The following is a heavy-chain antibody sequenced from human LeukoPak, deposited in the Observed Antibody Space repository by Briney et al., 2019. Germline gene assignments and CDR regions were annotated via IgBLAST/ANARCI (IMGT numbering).Heavy chain of an antibody. CDR1: GFTFSSYN. J-gene: IGHJ5*02. D-gene: IGHD2-2*01. V-gene: IGHV3-21*01. CDR3: ARETQYCSSTSLGLECTNNWFDP. Sequence: GGSLRLSCAASGFTFSSYNMNWVRQAPGKGLEWVSSISRSSSYIYYADSVKGRFTISRDNAKNSLFLQMNSLRAEDTAVYYCARETQYCSSTSLGLECTNNWFDPWGQGTLVTVSS. CDR2: ISRSSSYI.